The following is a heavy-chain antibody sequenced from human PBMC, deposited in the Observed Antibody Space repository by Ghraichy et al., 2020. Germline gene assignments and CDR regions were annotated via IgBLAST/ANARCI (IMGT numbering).Heavy chain of an antibody. D-gene: IGHD7-27*01. V-gene: IGHV4-4*02. J-gene: IGHJ4*02. CDR2: IYHSGNT. CDR3: ARSLTGATGCFDY. CDR1: GGSISSSNW. Sequence: SETLSLTCAVSGGSISSSNWWSWVRQPPGKGLEWIGEIYHSGNTNYNPSLKSRVTISVDKSKNQFSLELRSVTAADTAVYYCARSLTGATGCFDYWGQGTLVTVSS.